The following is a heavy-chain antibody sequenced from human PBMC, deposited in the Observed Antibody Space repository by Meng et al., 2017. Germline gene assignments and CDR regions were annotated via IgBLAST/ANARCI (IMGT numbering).Heavy chain of an antibody. CDR2: INAGNGNT. CDR1: GYTFTSYA. CDR3: ASLSDTFYYYYGMDV. D-gene: IGHD5-18*01. J-gene: IGHJ6*02. Sequence: ASVKVSCKASGYTFTSYAMHWVRQAPGQRLEWMGWINAGNGNTKYSQKFQGRVTITRDTSASTAYMELSSPRSEDTAVYYCASLSDTFYYYYGMDVWGQGTTVTVSS. V-gene: IGHV1-3*01.